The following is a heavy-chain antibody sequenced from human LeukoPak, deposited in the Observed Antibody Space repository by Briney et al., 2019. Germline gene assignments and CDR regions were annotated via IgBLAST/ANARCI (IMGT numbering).Heavy chain of an antibody. D-gene: IGHD3-10*01. Sequence: SETLSLTCTVSGGSFSSVNYYWGWIRQPPGKGLEWIGSIYSTGTTYYSPSLKSRVTISVDTSKNQFSLKLSSVTAADTALYYCARHSNRLFGDLLVPGRKRAGTRFDYWGQGTLVTVSS. V-gene: IGHV4-39*01. CDR3: ARHSNRLFGDLLVPGRKRAGTRFDY. CDR2: IYSTGTT. CDR1: GGSFSSVNYY. J-gene: IGHJ4*02.